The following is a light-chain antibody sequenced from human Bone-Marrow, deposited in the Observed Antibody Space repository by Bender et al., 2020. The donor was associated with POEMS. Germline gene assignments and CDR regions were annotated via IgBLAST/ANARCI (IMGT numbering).Light chain of an antibody. CDR1: DSNIGAGYE. V-gene: IGLV1-40*01. CDR3: LAYEVTLRGHV. CDR2: SNN. J-gene: IGLJ1*01. Sequence: QSVLTQPPSVSGAPGQTVTISCTGSDSNIGAGYEVHWYQQLPGTVPKLVISSNNNRPSGVPDRFSGSKSGSSASLAITGLQAEDEAEYYCLAYEVTLRGHVFGPGSKVTVL.